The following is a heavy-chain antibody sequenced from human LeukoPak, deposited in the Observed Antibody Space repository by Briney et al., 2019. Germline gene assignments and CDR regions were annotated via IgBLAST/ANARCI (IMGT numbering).Heavy chain of an antibody. D-gene: IGHD1-1*01. V-gene: IGHV4-59*08. CDR2: IYNSGST. Sequence: SETLSLTCTVSGGPMSNYYWSWIRQPPGRGLEWIGYIYNSGSTNYNPSLKSRVTISVDMSKSHFSLKLRSMTAADTAVYYCARGGNWNDVVGAFDIWGQGTMVTVSS. CDR1: GGPMSNYY. CDR3: ARGGNWNDVVGAFDI. J-gene: IGHJ3*02.